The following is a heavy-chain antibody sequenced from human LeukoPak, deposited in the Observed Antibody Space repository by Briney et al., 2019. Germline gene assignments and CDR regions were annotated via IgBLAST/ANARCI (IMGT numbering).Heavy chain of an antibody. Sequence: PSETLSLTCTVSGGSISSYYWSWIRQPPGKGLEWIGYIYYSGSTNYNPSLKSRVTISVDTSKNQFSLKLSSVTAADTAVYYCARGMATITYWGQGTLVTVSS. J-gene: IGHJ4*02. CDR1: GGSISSYY. D-gene: IGHD5-24*01. V-gene: IGHV4-59*01. CDR3: ARGMATITY. CDR2: IYYSGST.